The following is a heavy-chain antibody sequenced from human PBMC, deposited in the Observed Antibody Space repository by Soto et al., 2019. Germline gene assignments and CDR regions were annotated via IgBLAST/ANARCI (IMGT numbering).Heavy chain of an antibody. D-gene: IGHD5-18*01. V-gene: IGHV3-53*01. CDR2: VYAGGET. J-gene: IGHJ4*02. CDR1: GFSVSDSY. Sequence: DVQLVESGGGLIQPGESLRLSCAASGFSVSDSYMSWVRQAPGKGLEWVSIVYAGGETYYADSLKGRFTISRDSSNNIWYLQMNNLRAEDTAVYYCARDSISYGPGVNDYWGQGTLVTVSS. CDR3: ARDSISYGPGVNDY.